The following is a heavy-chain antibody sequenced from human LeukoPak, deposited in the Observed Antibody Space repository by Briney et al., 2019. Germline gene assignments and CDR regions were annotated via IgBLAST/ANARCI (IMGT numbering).Heavy chain of an antibody. J-gene: IGHJ5*02. Sequence: ASVKVSCKASGYTFTAYYLHWVRQTPGQRLEWMGWINPNSGDTNYAQKFQGRVTLTRDASIPTAYMDLSRLTSDDTAVYFCAKDRGGLAAGAVNPWGQGTLVTVSS. V-gene: IGHV1-2*02. D-gene: IGHD1-26*01. CDR1: GYTFTAYY. CDR2: INPNSGDT. CDR3: AKDRGGLAAGAVNP.